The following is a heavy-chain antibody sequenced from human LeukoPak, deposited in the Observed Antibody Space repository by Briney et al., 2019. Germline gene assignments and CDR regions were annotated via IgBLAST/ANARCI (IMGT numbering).Heavy chain of an antibody. Sequence: GGSLRLSCVASGFTFSTYAMHWVRQAPGKGLEWVAVISYDGSNKYYADSVKGRFTISRDKSKNTLYLQMNSLRVEDTAVYYCAKAPQQLVPFDYWGQGTLVTVSS. V-gene: IGHV3-30*04. CDR3: AKAPQQLVPFDY. CDR1: GFTFSTYA. D-gene: IGHD6-6*01. J-gene: IGHJ4*02. CDR2: ISYDGSNK.